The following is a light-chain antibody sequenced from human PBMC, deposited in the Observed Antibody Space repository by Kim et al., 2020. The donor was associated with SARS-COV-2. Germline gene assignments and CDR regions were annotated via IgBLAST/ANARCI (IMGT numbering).Light chain of an antibody. J-gene: IGLJ3*02. Sequence: SYELTQPPSVSVSPGQTASITCSGDKLGDKYACWYQQKPGQSPVLVIYQDSKRPSGIPERFSGSNSGNTATLTISGTQAMDEADYYCQAWDSRLWVFGGGTQLTVL. CDR2: QDS. CDR1: KLGDKY. V-gene: IGLV3-1*01. CDR3: QAWDSRLWV.